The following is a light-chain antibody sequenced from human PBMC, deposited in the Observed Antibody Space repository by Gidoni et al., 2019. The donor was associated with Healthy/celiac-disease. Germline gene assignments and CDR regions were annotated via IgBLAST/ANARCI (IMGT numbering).Light chain of an antibody. CDR2: WAS. CDR3: QQYYSTPLT. Sequence: DIFMTQSPAPLAVSLGDRATINCKSSQSVLYSSNNKNYLAWYQQKPGQPPKLLIYWASTRESGVPDRFSGSGSGTDFTLTISSLQAEDVAVYYCQQYYSTPLTFGGGTKVEIK. CDR1: QSVLYSSNNKNY. J-gene: IGKJ4*01. V-gene: IGKV4-1*01.